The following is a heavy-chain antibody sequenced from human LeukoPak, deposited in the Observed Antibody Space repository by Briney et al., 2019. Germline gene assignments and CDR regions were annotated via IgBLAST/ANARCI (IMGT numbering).Heavy chain of an antibody. CDR1: GYTFTGYY. V-gene: IGHV1-2*02. CDR2: INPNSGGT. D-gene: IGHD5-18*01. Sequence: ASVKVSCKASGYTFTGYYMHWVRQAPGQGLEWMGWINPNSGGTNYAQKFQGRVTMTRDTSISTAYMELSRLRSDDTAVYYCAREEDTAMVPFDYRGQGTLVTVSS. J-gene: IGHJ4*02. CDR3: AREEDTAMVPFDY.